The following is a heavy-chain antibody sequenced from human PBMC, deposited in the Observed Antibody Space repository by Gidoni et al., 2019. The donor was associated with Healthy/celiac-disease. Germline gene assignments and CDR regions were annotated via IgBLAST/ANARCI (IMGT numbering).Heavy chain of an antibody. J-gene: IGHJ4*02. V-gene: IGHV5-51*01. CDR2: IYPGDSDT. D-gene: IGHD6-13*01. CDR1: GYRFTRYW. Sequence: EVQLVQSAAEVKKPGQSLRISCKGSGYRFTRYWTGWVRQLPGKGLEWMGIIYPGDSDTRYSPSFQGQVTIAADKSISTAYLQWSSLKASDTAMYYCARRDGSSFFDYWGQGTLVTVSS. CDR3: ARRDGSSFFDY.